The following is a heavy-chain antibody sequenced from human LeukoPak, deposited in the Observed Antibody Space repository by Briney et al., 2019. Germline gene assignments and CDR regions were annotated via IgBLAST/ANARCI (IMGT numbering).Heavy chain of an antibody. V-gene: IGHV4-39*01. J-gene: IGHJ4*02. D-gene: IGHD6-19*01. Sequence: PSETLSLTCTVSGGSISSSSYYWGWIRQPPGKGLEWIGSIYYSGSTYYNPSLKSRVTISVDTSKNQFSLKLSSVTAADTAVYYCARRDSSGWYGVEYYFDYWGQGTLVTVSS. CDR3: ARRDSSGWYGVEYYFDY. CDR1: GGSISSSSYY. CDR2: IYYSGST.